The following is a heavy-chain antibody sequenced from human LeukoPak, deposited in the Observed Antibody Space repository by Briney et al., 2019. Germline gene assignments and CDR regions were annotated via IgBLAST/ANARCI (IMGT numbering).Heavy chain of an antibody. Sequence: GGSLRLSCAASGFSFSSYGMYWVRQAPGQGLEWVALIYNDGGLPNYTESVRGRFTISRDNSKNTLYLHMNSLRAEDTAVYYCAQGYFIGSSEFLDNWGQGTLVIVSS. CDR1: GFSFSSYG. V-gene: IGHV3-33*06. CDR3: AQGYFIGSSEFLDN. J-gene: IGHJ4*02. CDR2: IYNDGGLP. D-gene: IGHD2-15*01.